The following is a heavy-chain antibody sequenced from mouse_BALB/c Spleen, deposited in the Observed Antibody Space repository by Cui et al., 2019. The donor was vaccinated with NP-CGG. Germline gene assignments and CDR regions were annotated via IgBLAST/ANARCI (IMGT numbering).Heavy chain of an antibody. D-gene: IGHD1-1*01. CDR2: IDTNSGGT. CDR3: ARYDYYGSSYFDY. J-gene: IGHJ2*01. V-gene: IGHV1-72*01. CDR1: GYTFTSYW. Sequence: QVQLQQPGAELVKPGASVKLSCKASGYTFTSYWMHWVKQRPGRGLEWIGRIDTNSGGTKYNEKFKSKATLTVDKPSSTAYMQLSSLTSEDSAVYYCARYDYYGSSYFDYWGQGTTLTVSS.